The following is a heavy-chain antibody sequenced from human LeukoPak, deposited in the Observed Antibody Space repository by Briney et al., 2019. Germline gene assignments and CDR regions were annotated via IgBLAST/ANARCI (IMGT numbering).Heavy chain of an antibody. CDR1: GGSISSSNW. CDR3: ARAVGVSIAAAGTRAYYFDY. V-gene: IGHV4-4*02. J-gene: IGHJ4*02. D-gene: IGHD6-13*01. CDR2: IYHSGST. Sequence: SETLSLTCAVSGGSISSSNWWSWVRQPPGKGLEWIGEIYHSGSTNYNPSLKSRVTISVDTSKNQFSLKLSSVTAADTAVYYCARAVGVSIAAAGTRAYYFDYWGQGTLVTVSS.